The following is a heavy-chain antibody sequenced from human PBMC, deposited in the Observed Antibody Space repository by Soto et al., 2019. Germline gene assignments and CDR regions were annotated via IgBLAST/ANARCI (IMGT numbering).Heavy chain of an antibody. D-gene: IGHD3-3*01. J-gene: IGHJ4*02. CDR2: IDPSDSYT. Sequence: PGESLKISCKGSGYSFTSYWISWVRQMPGKGLEWMGRIDPSDSYTNYSPSFQGRVTISADKSISTAYLQWSSLKASDTAMYYCARQDDFWSGYPGPIDYWGQGTLVTVSS. CDR3: ARQDDFWSGYPGPIDY. CDR1: GYSFTSYW. V-gene: IGHV5-10-1*01.